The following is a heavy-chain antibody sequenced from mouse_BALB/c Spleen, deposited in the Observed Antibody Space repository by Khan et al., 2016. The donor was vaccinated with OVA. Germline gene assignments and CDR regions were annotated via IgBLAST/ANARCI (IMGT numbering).Heavy chain of an antibody. CDR1: GFSLTNYG. CDR2: IWSDGGS. V-gene: IGHV2-6-1*01. D-gene: IGHD2-10*01. CDR3: ARQPYYHDYIMDY. Sequence: QVQLKESGPGLVAPSQSLYITCTISGFSLTNYGVHWVRQTPGKGLEWLVVIWSDGGSTYNSNINSRLSINKDNSKSQVYLKRNRLQADNTAMYYCARQPYYHDYIMDYWGQGTSVTVSA. J-gene: IGHJ4*01.